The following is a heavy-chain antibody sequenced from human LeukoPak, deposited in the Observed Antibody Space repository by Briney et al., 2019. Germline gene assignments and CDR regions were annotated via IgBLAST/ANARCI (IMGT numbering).Heavy chain of an antibody. Sequence: PSETLSLTCTVSGGSISSYYWSWIRQPAGKGLEWIGYIYHSGSTYYNPSLKSRVTISVDRSKNQFSLKLSSVTAADTAVYYCARARKRRITIFGVDPIGDAFDIWGQGTMVTVSS. D-gene: IGHD3-3*01. J-gene: IGHJ3*02. CDR2: IYHSGST. CDR3: ARARKRRITIFGVDPIGDAFDI. CDR1: GGSISSYY. V-gene: IGHV4-59*12.